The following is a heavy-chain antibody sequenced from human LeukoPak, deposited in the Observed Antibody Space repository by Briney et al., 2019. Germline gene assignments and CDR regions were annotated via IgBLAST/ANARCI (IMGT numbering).Heavy chain of an antibody. J-gene: IGHJ3*01. Sequence: PGGSLRLSCAASGFTFSSYEMNWFRQAPGKGLEWVSTISDRGGITHYADSVKGRFTISRDNSKNTLYLQMSSLRAEDTAVYYCAKKRSAMVRGGESFDFWGQGTMVTVSS. CDR2: ISDRGGIT. CDR1: GFTFSSYE. CDR3: AKKRSAMVRGGESFDF. V-gene: IGHV3-23*01. D-gene: IGHD3-10*01.